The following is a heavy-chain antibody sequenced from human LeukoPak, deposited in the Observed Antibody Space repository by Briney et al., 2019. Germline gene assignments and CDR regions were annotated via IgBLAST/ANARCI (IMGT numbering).Heavy chain of an antibody. V-gene: IGHV4-59*01. CDR3: ARDTMVRGVSRYYYYMDV. D-gene: IGHD3-10*01. CDR1: GGSISSYY. Sequence: PSETLSLTCTVSGGSISSYYWSWIRQPPAKGLEWIGYIYCSGSTNYNPSLESRVTISLDTSKNQFSLKLSSVTAADTAVYYCARDTMVRGVSRYYYYMDVWGKGTTVTVSS. CDR2: IYCSGST. J-gene: IGHJ6*03.